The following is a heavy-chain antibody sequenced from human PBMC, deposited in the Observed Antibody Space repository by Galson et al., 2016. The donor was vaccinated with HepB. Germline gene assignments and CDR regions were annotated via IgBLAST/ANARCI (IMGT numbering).Heavy chain of an antibody. D-gene: IGHD3-10*01. CDR2: IKEDGSET. Sequence: SLRLSCAASGFTFSMSWMTWVRQAPGKGLERVTNIKEDGSETYYVDSVKGRFTISRDNAKNSLYLEMNSLRAEDTAVYYCARDRGWQSFDFWGQGTLVTVSS. V-gene: IGHV3-7*01. CDR3: ARDRGWQSFDF. CDR1: GFTFSMSW. J-gene: IGHJ4*02.